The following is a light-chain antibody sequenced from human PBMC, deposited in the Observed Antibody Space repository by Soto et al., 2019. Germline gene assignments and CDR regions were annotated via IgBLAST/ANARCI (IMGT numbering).Light chain of an antibody. V-gene: IGLV2-14*03. CDR3: CSYTNSRANV. J-gene: IGLJ1*01. CDR1: NSDVGGYNF. Sequence: QSALTQPASVSGSPGQSITISCTGTNSDVGGYNFVSWYQQHPGKAPTLMIYDVRNRPSGVSYRFSGSKSGNTASLTISGLQAEDEADYYCCSYTNSRANVFGTGTKLTVL. CDR2: DVR.